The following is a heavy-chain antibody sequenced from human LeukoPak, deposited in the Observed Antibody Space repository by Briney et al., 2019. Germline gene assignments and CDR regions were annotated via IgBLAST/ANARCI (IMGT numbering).Heavy chain of an antibody. CDR1: GYSFTSYW. D-gene: IGHD6-13*01. CDR2: IYPGDSDT. CDR3: AAGIAAAGTSFYMDV. J-gene: IGHJ6*03. V-gene: IGHV5-51*01. Sequence: GESLKISCKGSGYSFTSYWIGWVRQMPGKGLEWMGIIYPGDSDTRYSPSFQGQVTISADKSISTAYLQWSSLKASDTVMYYCAAGIAAAGTSFYMDVWGKGTTVTVSS.